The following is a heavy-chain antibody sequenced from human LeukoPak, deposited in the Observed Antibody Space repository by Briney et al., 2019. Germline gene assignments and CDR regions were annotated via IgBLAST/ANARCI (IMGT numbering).Heavy chain of an antibody. V-gene: IGHV3-23*01. J-gene: IGHJ4*02. CDR3: ARSNRGGDYDILTGRSYYFDY. CDR1: GFTYSNFA. Sequence: PGGSLRLSCEASGFTYSNFAMSWVRQAPGKGLEWVSGLSRSGDNTIYEDSVKGRFTISRDNSKNTLYLQMNSLRAEDTAVYYCARSNRGGDYDILTGRSYYFDYWGQGTLVTVSS. CDR2: LSRSGDNT. D-gene: IGHD3-9*01.